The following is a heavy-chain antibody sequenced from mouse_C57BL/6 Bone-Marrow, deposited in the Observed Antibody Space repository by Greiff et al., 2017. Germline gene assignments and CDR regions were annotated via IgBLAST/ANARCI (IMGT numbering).Heavy chain of an antibody. Sequence: QVQLQQPGAELVRPGSSVKLSCKASGYTFTSYWMDWVKQRPGQGLEWIGNIYPSDSETHYNQKFKDKATLTVDKSSSPAYMQLSSLTSEDSAVYYCARRGYPYWYFDVWGTGTTVTVSS. CDR2: IYPSDSET. V-gene: IGHV1-61*01. J-gene: IGHJ1*03. CDR3: ARRGYPYWYFDV. CDR1: GYTFTSYW.